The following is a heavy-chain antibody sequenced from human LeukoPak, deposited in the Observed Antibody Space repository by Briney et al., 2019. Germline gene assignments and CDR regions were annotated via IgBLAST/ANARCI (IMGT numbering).Heavy chain of an antibody. V-gene: IGHV1-46*03. D-gene: IGHD1-26*01. Sequence: ASVKVSCKASGYTFTSYCMHWVRQAPGQGLEWMGIINPSGGSTSYAQKFQGRVTMTRDTSTSTVYMELSSLRSEDTAVYYCAREVGATDSYCYYMDVWGKGTTVTVSS. J-gene: IGHJ6*03. CDR1: GYTFTSYC. CDR2: INPSGGST. CDR3: AREVGATDSYCYYMDV.